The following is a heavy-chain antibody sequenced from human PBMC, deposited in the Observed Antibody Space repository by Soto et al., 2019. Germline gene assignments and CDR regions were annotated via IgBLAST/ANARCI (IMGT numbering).Heavy chain of an antibody. CDR3: AKRPAYSGSHSAFTS. V-gene: IGHV3-15*07. CDR2: IKSKADGGTT. CDR1: GFSLDNAW. J-gene: IGHJ5*02. Sequence: GGSLRLACAASGFSLDNAWMNWVRQAPGKGLEWVGRIKSKADGGTTDYAAPVKGRFTISTDDSKNTLYLQMNILKTEDTAVYYCAKRPAYSGSHSAFTSWGQGTLVTVSS. D-gene: IGHD1-26*01.